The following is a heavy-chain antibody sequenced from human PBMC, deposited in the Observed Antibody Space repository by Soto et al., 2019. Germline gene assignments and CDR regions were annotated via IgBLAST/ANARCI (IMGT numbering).Heavy chain of an antibody. Sequence: XGSRRLSCAASGFTFSDYYMSWIRQAPGKGLEWVSHISGGGSVIYYADSVKGRFTISRDNAKNSLYLQMNSLRAEDTALYYCARHLPMLRGTTDFSGPGTTVTVFS. D-gene: IGHD3-10*01. CDR1: GFTFSDYY. CDR2: ISGGGSVI. J-gene: IGHJ6*02. V-gene: IGHV3-11*01. CDR3: ARHLPMLRGTTDF.